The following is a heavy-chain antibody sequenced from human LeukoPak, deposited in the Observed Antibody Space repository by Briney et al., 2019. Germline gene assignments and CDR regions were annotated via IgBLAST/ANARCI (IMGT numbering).Heavy chain of an antibody. V-gene: IGHV3-21*01. CDR3: ARAFYSGSFLDY. D-gene: IGHD1-26*01. CDR1: GFTFGDYA. J-gene: IGHJ4*02. CDR2: ISSSSSYI. Sequence: GGSLRLSCTASGFTFGDYAMSWVRQAPGKGLEWVSAISSSSSYIYYADSVKGRFTISRDNAKNSLYLQMNSLRAEDTAVYYCARAFYSGSFLDYWGQGTLVTVSS.